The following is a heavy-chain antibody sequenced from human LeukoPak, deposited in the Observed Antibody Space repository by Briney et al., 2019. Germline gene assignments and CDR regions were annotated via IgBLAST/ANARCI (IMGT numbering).Heavy chain of an antibody. CDR3: ARDFWSGSNWFDP. J-gene: IGHJ5*02. Sequence: SETLSLTCAVYGGSFSGYYWSWIRQPPGKGLEWIGEINHSGSTNYNPSLKSRVTISVDTSMNQFSLKLSSVTAADTAVYYCARDFWSGSNWFDPWGQGTLVTVSS. CDR1: GGSFSGYY. D-gene: IGHD3-3*01. V-gene: IGHV4-34*01. CDR2: INHSGST.